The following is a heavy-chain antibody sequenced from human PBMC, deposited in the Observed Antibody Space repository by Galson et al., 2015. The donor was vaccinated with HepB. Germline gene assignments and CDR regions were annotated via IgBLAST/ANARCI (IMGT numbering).Heavy chain of an antibody. J-gene: IGHJ5*02. D-gene: IGHD6-13*01. CDR2: IIPIFGIA. CDR1: GGTFSSYA. V-gene: IGHV1-69*13. Sequence: SVTVSCKASGGTFSSYAISWVRQAPGQGLEWMGGIIPIFGIANYAQKFQGRVTITADESTSTAYMELSSLKSEDTAVYYCARGVEEQQLVSSFDPWGQGTLVTVSS. CDR3: ARGVEEQQLVSSFDP.